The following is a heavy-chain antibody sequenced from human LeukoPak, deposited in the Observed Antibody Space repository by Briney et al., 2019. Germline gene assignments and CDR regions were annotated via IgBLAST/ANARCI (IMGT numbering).Heavy chain of an antibody. J-gene: IGHJ4*02. CDR2: INHRGST. V-gene: IGHV4-34*01. Sequence: SETLSLTCAVYGGSFSGYYWSWIRQPPGKGLEWIGEINHRGSTNYNPSLKSRVTISVDTSKNQFSLKLSSVTAADTAVYYCARAAYGGDSNVYFDYWGQGTLVTVSS. CDR3: ARAAYGGDSNVYFDY. CDR1: GGSFSGYY. D-gene: IGHD4-23*01.